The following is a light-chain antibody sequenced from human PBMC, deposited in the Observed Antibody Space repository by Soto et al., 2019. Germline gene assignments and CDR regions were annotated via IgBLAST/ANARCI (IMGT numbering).Light chain of an antibody. CDR3: QQYYSTLWA. J-gene: IGKJ1*01. V-gene: IGKV4-1*01. CDR2: WAS. Sequence: DIVMTQSPDSLAVSLGERATINCKSSQSVLYSSNNKNYLAWYQQKPGQPPKLLIYWASTRESGVPDRVSGSGSGTDFTLTISSLQAEDVVVYYCQQYYSTLWAFGQGNKVEIK. CDR1: QSVLYSSNNKNY.